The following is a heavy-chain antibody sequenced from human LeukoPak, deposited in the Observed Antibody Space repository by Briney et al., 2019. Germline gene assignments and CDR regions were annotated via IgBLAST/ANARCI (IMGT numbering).Heavy chain of an antibody. CDR1: GFTFSNYW. CDR3: ARDPGFSSFDY. D-gene: IGHD3-3*02. Sequence: GGSLRLSCAVSGFTFSNYWVTWFRQTPGKGLEFVANINQDGSVKNYVGSVKGRFTISRDNAKNSLYLQMSSLRVDDTAIYYCARDPGFSSFDYWGQGTLVTVSS. V-gene: IGHV3-7*01. J-gene: IGHJ4*02. CDR2: INQDGSVK.